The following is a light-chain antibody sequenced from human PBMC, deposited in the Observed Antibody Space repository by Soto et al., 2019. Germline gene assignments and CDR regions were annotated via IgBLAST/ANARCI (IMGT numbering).Light chain of an antibody. CDR3: QQYNSWPPIT. Sequence: EIMMTQSPDTLYVSPGEGATLSCRASQSVRTKLAWYQQKAGQAPRLLIYGASTRATGIPDRFSGSGSGTEFTLTISSLQSEDFAVYYCQQYNSWPPITFGQGTRLEIK. V-gene: IGKV3-15*01. CDR2: GAS. CDR1: QSVRTK. J-gene: IGKJ5*01.